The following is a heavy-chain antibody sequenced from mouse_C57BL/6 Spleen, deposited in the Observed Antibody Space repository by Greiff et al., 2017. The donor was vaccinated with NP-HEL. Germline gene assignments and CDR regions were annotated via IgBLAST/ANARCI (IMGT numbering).Heavy chain of an antibody. Sequence: VKLMESGPELVKPGASVKISCKASGYTFTDYYINWVKQRPGQGLEWIGWIFPGSGSTYYNEKFKGKATLTVDKSSSTAYMLLSSLTSEDSAVYFCARRTGTGYFDYWGQGTTLTVSS. J-gene: IGHJ2*01. CDR3: ARRTGTGYFDY. V-gene: IGHV1-75*01. CDR1: GYTFTDYY. CDR2: IFPGSGST. D-gene: IGHD4-1*01.